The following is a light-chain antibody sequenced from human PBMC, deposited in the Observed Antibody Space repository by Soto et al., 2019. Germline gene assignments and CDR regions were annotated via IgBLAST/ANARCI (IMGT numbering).Light chain of an antibody. CDR2: GDT. V-gene: IGLV1-40*01. CDR1: RSNIGAGYE. Sequence: VVTQPPSVSGAPGQRITISCTGSRSNIGAGYEVHWYQQLPGTAPKLLIYGDTNRPSGVPDRFSGSKSGTSASLAITGLQAEDEADYYCQSYDLSLSTPYVFGTGTKVTVL. J-gene: IGLJ1*01. CDR3: QSYDLSLSTPYV.